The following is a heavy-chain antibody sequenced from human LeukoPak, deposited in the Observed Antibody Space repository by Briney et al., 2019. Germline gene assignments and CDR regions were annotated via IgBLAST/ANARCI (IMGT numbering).Heavy chain of an antibody. J-gene: IGHJ3*02. CDR1: GFTFSSYG. CDR2: ISYDGSNK. Sequence: GGSLRLSCAASGFTFSSYGMHWVRQAPGKGLEWVAVISYDGSNKYYADSVKGRFTISRDKSKNTLYLQMNSLRAEDTAVYYCARVDSSGYYLVGACDIWGQGTMVTVSS. CDR3: ARVDSSGYYLVGACDI. D-gene: IGHD3-22*01. V-gene: IGHV3-30*03.